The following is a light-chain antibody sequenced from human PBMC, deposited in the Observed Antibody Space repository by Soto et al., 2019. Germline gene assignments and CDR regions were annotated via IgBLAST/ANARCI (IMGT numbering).Light chain of an antibody. CDR3: CSYAGSSTFV. CDR1: SSDVGSYNL. Sequence: QSVLTQPASVSGAPGQSSTIACAGGSSDVGSYNLVSWYQQHPGKAPKLMIYEGSKRPSGVSNRFSGSKSGNTASLTISGLQAGDEADYYCCSYAGSSTFVFGTGTKVTVL. CDR2: EGS. V-gene: IGLV2-23*03. J-gene: IGLJ1*01.